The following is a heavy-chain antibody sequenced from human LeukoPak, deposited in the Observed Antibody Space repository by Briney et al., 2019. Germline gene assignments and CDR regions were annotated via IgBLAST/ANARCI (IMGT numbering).Heavy chain of an antibody. D-gene: IGHD5-12*01. CDR1: GFTFSSYA. J-gene: IGHJ4*02. CDR2: ISYDGSNK. CDR3: ARDRGYSGRAHLCDY. V-gene: IGHV3-30*04. Sequence: GGSLRLSCAASGFTFSSYAMYWVRQAPGKGLEWVAVISYDGSNKYYADSVKGRFTISRDDSKNTLYLQMNSLRVEDTAVYYCARDRGYSGRAHLCDYWGQGTLVTVSS.